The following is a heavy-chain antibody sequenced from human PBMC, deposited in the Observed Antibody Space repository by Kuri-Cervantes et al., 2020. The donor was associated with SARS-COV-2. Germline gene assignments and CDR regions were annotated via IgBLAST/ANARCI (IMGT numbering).Heavy chain of an antibody. J-gene: IGHJ4*02. Sequence: SETLSLTCTVSGGSISSSSYYWGWIRQPPGKGLEWIGSIYCSGSTYYNPSLRSRVTISVDTSKNQFSLKLSSVTAADTAVYYCARDYYDSSYFDYWGQGTLVTVSS. CDR1: GGSISSSSYY. D-gene: IGHD3-22*01. CDR2: IYCSGST. V-gene: IGHV4-39*02. CDR3: ARDYYDSSYFDY.